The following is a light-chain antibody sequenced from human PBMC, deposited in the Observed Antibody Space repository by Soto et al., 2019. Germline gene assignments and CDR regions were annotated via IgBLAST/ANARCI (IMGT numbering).Light chain of an antibody. Sequence: QSVLTQPPSVSAAPGQKVTISCSGSSSNIGNNYVSWYQQLPGTAPKLLIYDNNKRPSGIPDRFSGSKSGTSATLVITGLQTGDEVDYYCGTWDSSLSAYVFGTGTKVTVL. J-gene: IGLJ1*01. CDR3: GTWDSSLSAYV. CDR2: DNN. CDR1: SSNIGNNY. V-gene: IGLV1-51*01.